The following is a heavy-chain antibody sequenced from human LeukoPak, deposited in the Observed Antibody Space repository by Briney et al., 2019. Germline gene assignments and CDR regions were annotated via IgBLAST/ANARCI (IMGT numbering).Heavy chain of an antibody. CDR1: GFTFSSYG. V-gene: IGHV3-33*01. CDR3: ARDDSGFSFDY. CDR2: IWYDGSNK. J-gene: IGHJ4*02. Sequence: GGSLRLSCAASGFTFSSYGMHWVRQAPGKGLEWVAVIWYDGSNKYYAASVKGRFTISRDNSKNTLYLQMNSLRAEDTAVYYCARDDSGFSFDYWGQGTLVTVSS. D-gene: IGHD4/OR15-4a*01.